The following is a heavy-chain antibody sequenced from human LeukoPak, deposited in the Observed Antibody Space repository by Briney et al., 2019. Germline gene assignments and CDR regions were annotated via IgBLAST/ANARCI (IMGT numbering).Heavy chain of an antibody. CDR2: IHYSGST. CDR1: GGSISSYY. D-gene: IGHD1-26*01. J-gene: IGHJ3*02. CDR3: ARDRSGSYGTPRRLDAFDI. Sequence: SETLSLTCTVSGGSISSYYWSWIRQPPGKGLEWIGYIHYSGSTNQNPSLKSRVTISLDTSNNQFFLKLSSVTADDTAVYYCARDRSGSYGTPRRLDAFDIWGQGTMVTVSS. V-gene: IGHV4-59*01.